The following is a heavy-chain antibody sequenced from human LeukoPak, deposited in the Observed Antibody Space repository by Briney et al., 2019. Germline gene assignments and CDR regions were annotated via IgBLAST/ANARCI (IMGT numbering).Heavy chain of an antibody. Sequence: PSQTLSLTCAVSGGSISSGGYSWSWIRQPPGKGLEWIGYIYHSGRTYYNPSLKSRVTISVDRSKNQFSLKLSSVTAADTAVYYCARDGDYGSPDRWGQGTLVTVSS. D-gene: IGHD4-17*01. V-gene: IGHV4-30-2*01. CDR1: GGSISSGGYS. CDR3: ARDGDYGSPDR. CDR2: IYHSGRT. J-gene: IGHJ5*02.